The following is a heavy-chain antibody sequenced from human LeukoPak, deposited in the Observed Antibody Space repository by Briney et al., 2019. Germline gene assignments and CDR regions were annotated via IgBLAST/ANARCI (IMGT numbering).Heavy chain of an antibody. D-gene: IGHD2-2*01. J-gene: IGHJ4*02. V-gene: IGHV1-69*13. CDR2: IIPIFGTA. CDR3: ATPGPLGYCSSTSCYFSY. Sequence: ASVKVSCKASGGTFSSYAISWVRQAPGQGLEWMGGIIPIFGTANYAQKFQGRVTITADESTSTAYMELSSLRSEDTAVYYCATPGPLGYCSSTSCYFSYWGQGTLVTVSS. CDR1: GGTFSSYA.